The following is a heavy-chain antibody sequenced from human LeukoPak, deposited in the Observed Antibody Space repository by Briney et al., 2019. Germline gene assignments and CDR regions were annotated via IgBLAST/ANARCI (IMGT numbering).Heavy chain of an antibody. Sequence: ASVTVSCKASGYTFTDYYIHWVRQAPGHGFDWMGWINPNDGDTNYAHKLHCRVTMTRDTSISTAHMEVSRLRSDDTAVYYCARANFLYCSSSTCLFDYWGQGTLVTVSS. D-gene: IGHD2-2*01. J-gene: IGHJ4*02. CDR2: INPNDGDT. CDR1: GYTFTDYY. CDR3: ARANFLYCSSSTCLFDY. V-gene: IGHV1-2*02.